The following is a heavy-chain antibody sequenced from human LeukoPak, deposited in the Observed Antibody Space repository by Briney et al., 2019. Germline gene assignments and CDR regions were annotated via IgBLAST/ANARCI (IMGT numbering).Heavy chain of an antibody. D-gene: IGHD2-2*01. Sequence: GGSLRLSCAASGFTFSSYAMLWVRQAPGKGLEWVAVISYDGSNKYYADSVKGRFTISRDNSKNTLYLQMNSLRAEDTAVYYCARDPSVGYCSSTSCSYYYYGMDVWGQGTTVTVSS. V-gene: IGHV3-30-3*01. CDR3: ARDPSVGYCSSTSCSYYYYGMDV. J-gene: IGHJ6*02. CDR1: GFTFSSYA. CDR2: ISYDGSNK.